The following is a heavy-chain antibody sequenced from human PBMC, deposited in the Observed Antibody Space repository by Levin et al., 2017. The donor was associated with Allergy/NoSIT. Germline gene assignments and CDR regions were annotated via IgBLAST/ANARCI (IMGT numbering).Heavy chain of an antibody. J-gene: IGHJ3*02. CDR2: IIPILGIA. CDR3: ARETKGNWNNAGDGAFDI. CDR1: GGTFSSYT. V-gene: IGHV1-69*04. Sequence: PGESLKISCKASGGTFSSYTISWVRQAPGQGLEWMGRIIPILGIANYAQKFQGRVTITADKSTSTAYMELSSLRSEDTAVYYCARETKGNWNNAGDGAFDIWGQGTMVTVSS. D-gene: IGHD1/OR15-1a*01.